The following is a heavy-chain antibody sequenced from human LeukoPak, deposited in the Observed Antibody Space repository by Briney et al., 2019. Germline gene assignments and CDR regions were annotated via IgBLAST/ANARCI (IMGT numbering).Heavy chain of an antibody. D-gene: IGHD3-16*02. V-gene: IGHV7-4-1*02. CDR3: ARAYQRLGELSLPDY. CDR1: GYSFSDYT. CDR2: IHPSTGNP. Sequence: ASVKVSCKASGYSFSDYTMNWVRQAPGQGLEWMGWIHPSTGNPTYAQGFTGRFVFSLDTSVSTTYLQISSLKAEDTAVYYCARAYQRLGELSLPDYWGQGTLVTVSS. J-gene: IGHJ4*02.